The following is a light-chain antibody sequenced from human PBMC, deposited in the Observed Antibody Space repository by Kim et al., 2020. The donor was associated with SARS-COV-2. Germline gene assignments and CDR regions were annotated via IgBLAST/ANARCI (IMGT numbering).Light chain of an antibody. V-gene: IGLV3-19*01. CDR2: YKH. CDR1: SLRNFS. Sequence: SSELTQDPAVSVALGQTVRITCHGDSLRNFSASWYQQMPGLAPVLVIYYKHNRPSGIPDRFSGSTSGNTASLTITGAQAEDEADYYCSSWDSINDQWVFGGGTQLTVL. CDR3: SSWDSINDQWV. J-gene: IGLJ3*02.